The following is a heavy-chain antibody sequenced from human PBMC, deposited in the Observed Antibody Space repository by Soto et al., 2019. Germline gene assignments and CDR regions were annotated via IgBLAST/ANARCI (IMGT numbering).Heavy chain of an antibody. CDR1: GGSISSGGYY. J-gene: IGHJ4*02. CDR3: ARSLEYSSSYVAKYYFDY. CDR2: IYYSGST. D-gene: IGHD6-6*01. Sequence: SETLSLTCTVSGGSISSGGYYWSWIRQHPGKGLEWIGYIYYSGSTYYNPSPKSRVTISVDTSKNQFSLKLSSVTAADTAVYYCARSLEYSSSYVAKYYFDYWGQGTLVTVSS. V-gene: IGHV4-31*03.